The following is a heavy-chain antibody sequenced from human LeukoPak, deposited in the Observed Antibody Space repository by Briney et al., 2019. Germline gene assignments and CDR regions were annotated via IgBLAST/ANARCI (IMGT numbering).Heavy chain of an antibody. V-gene: IGHV3-23*01. CDR2: ISGSGGST. CDR1: GFTFSSYA. D-gene: IGHD6-13*01. CDR3: VKVAKKIIAAAADY. J-gene: IGHJ4*02. Sequence: GGSLRLSCAASGFTFSSYAMSWVRQAPGKGLEWVSAISGSGGSTYYADSVKGRFTISRDNSKNTLYLQMNSLRAEDTAVYYCVKVAKKIIAAAADYWGQGTLVTVSS.